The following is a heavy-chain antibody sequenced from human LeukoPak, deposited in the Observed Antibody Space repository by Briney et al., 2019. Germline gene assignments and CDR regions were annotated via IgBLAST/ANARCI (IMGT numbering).Heavy chain of an antibody. D-gene: IGHD3-22*01. J-gene: IGHJ3*02. CDR2: ISSSSSYI. V-gene: IGHV3-21*01. CDR3: ARDVPTYYYDSSGYSPDAFDI. Sequence: MPGGSLRLSCAASGFTFSSYSMNWVRQDPGKGLEWVSSISSSSSYIYYADSVKGRFTISRDNAKNSLYLQMNSLRAENTAVYYCARDVPTYYYDSSGYSPDAFDIWGQGTMVTVSS. CDR1: GFTFSSYS.